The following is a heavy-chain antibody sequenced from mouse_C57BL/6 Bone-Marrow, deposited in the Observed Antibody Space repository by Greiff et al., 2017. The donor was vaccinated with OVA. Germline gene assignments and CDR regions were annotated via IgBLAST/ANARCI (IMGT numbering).Heavy chain of an antibody. CDR3: AREGIYPDMDY. CDR1: GFTFSDYG. V-gene: IGHV5-17*01. D-gene: IGHD2-1*01. J-gene: IGHJ4*01. CDR2: ISSGSSTI. Sequence: EVMLVESGGGLVKPGGSLKLSCAASGFTFSDYGMHWVRQAPEKGLEWVAYISSGSSTIYYADTVKGRFTISRDNAKNTLFLQMTSLRSEDTAMYYCAREGIYPDMDYWGQGTSVTVSS.